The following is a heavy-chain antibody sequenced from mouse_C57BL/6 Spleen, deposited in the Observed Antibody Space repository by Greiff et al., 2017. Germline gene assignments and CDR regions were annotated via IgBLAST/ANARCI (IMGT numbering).Heavy chain of an antibody. CDR1: GFTFSSYT. CDR2: ISGGGGNT. CDR3: ARLTAYYLEY. J-gene: IGHJ2*01. D-gene: IGHD4-1*01. Sequence: EVKLVESGGGLVKPGGSLKLSCAASGFTFSSYTMSWVRQTPEKRLEWVATISGGGGNTYYPDSVKGRFTISRDNAKNTLYMQMSILRSEDTALYYCARLTAYYLEYWGQGTTLTVSS. V-gene: IGHV5-9*01.